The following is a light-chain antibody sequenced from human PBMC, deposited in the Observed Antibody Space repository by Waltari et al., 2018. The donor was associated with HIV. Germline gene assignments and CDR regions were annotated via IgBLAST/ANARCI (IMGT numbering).Light chain of an antibody. Sequence: QSALTQPASVSGSPGQSITISCTGTSSDVGSYNLVSWYQQHPGKAPKLIVYEVSKRPSVVSNRFSGSNAGNTASLTISGLQAEDEADYYCCSYADSPPYVFGTGTKVTVL. CDR3: CSYADSPPYV. CDR2: EVS. J-gene: IGLJ1*01. V-gene: IGLV2-23*02. CDR1: SSDVGSYNL.